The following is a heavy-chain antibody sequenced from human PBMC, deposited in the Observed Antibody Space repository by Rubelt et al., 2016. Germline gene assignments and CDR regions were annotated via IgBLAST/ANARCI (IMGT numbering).Heavy chain of an antibody. Sequence: EVQLVESGGGLVQPGGSLRLSCAASGFTFSSYWMHWVRQAPGKGLVWVSRINSDGSSTSYADSGKGRFTSARDNAKNTLYLQMNSLRAEDTAVYYCARSGPDVVVPAAIRVEGDAFDIWGQGTMVTVSS. J-gene: IGHJ3*02. CDR3: ARSGPDVVVPAAIRVEGDAFDI. D-gene: IGHD2-2*02. CDR1: GFTFSSYW. V-gene: IGHV3-74*01. CDR2: INSDGSST.